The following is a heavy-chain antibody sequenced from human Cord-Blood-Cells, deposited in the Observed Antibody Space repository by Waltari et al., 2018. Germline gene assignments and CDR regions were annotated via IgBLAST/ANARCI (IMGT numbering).Heavy chain of an antibody. J-gene: IGHJ5*02. Sequence: QVQLQQWGAGLLKPSETLSLTCAVYGGSFSGYYWSWIRQPPGKGLEWIGEINHSGSTTYNPSLKSRVTISVDTSKNQFSLKLSSVTAADTAVYYCARGHTMVRGVKGSNWFDPWGQGTLVTVSS. CDR1: GGSFSGYY. V-gene: IGHV4-34*01. CDR3: ARGHTMVRGVKGSNWFDP. CDR2: INHSGST. D-gene: IGHD3-10*01.